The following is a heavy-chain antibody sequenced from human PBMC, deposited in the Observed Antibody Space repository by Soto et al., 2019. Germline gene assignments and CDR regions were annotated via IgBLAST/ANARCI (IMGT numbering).Heavy chain of an antibody. Sequence: QVQLVQSGAEVKKPGASVKVSCKASGYTFTSYGISWVRQAPGQGLEWMGWISAYNGNTNYAQKLQCRVTMTTDTSTRTAYMELRSLRSDDTAVYYCAREGGGYIGGVHYPPNWYFDLWGRGTLVTVSS. J-gene: IGHJ2*01. D-gene: IGHD3-16*01. CDR1: GYTFTSYG. CDR3: AREGGGYIGGVHYPPNWYFDL. V-gene: IGHV1-18*04. CDR2: ISAYNGNT.